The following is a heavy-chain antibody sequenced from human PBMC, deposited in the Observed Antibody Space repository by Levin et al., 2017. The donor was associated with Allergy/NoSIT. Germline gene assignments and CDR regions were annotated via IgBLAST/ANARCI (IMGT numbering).Heavy chain of an antibody. J-gene: IGHJ4*02. D-gene: IGHD3-10*01. V-gene: IGHV3-11*05. Sequence: SCAASGFIVSDSYMSGIRQAPGKGLEWGSYISRGNSYTNYLDSVKGRFTISRDNAKNSLYLQMNSLRAEDTAIYYCARGRVPNDYWGQGTLVTVSS. CDR1: GFIVSDSY. CDR2: ISRGNSYT. CDR3: ARGRVPNDY.